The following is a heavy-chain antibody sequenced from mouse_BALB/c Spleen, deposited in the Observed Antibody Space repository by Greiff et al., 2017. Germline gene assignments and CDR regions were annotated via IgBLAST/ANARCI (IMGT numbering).Heavy chain of an antibody. V-gene: IGHV5-6-5*01. D-gene: IGHD2-3*01. CDR3: ARGSDGYYAWFAY. CDR1: GFTFSSYA. Sequence: EVKLQESGGGLVKPGGSLKLSCAASGFTFSSYAMSWVRQTPEKRLEWVASISSGGSTYYPDSVKGRFTISRDNARNILYLQMSSLRSEDTAMYYCARGSDGYYAWFAYWGQGTLVTVSA. CDR2: ISSGGST. J-gene: IGHJ3*01.